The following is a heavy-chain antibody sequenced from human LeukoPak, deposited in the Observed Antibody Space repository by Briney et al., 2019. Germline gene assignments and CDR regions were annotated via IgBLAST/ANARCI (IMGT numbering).Heavy chain of an antibody. Sequence: GGSLRLSRAASGFTFSSYAMSWVRQAPGKGLEWVSAISGSGGSTYYADSVKGRFTISRDNSKNTLYLQMNSPRAEDTAVYYCAKGDFWRGYFDYWGQGTLVTVSS. J-gene: IGHJ4*02. CDR3: AKGDFWRGYFDY. CDR2: ISGSGGST. V-gene: IGHV3-23*01. CDR1: GFTFSSYA. D-gene: IGHD3-3*01.